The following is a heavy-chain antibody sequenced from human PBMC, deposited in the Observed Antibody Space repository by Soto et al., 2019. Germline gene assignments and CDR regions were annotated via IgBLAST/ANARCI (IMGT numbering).Heavy chain of an antibody. D-gene: IGHD1-26*01. CDR2: IHHSEST. J-gene: IGHJ5*02. Sequence: SETLSLTCGVSGGSISSNLYSWSWIRQPRGNGLEWIGDIHHSESTHYNPSLESRVTISVDSSRNQFSLRLPSVPAADTAVYYGARGPDGRLNWFDPWGTGIMVTVAS. CDR3: ARGPDGRLNWFDP. V-gene: IGHV4-30-2*01. CDR1: GGSISSNLYS.